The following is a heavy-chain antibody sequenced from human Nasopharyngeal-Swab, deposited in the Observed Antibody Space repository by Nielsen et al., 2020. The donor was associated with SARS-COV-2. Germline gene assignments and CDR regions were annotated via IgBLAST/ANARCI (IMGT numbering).Heavy chain of an antibody. J-gene: IGHJ4*02. V-gene: IGHV3-30*03. CDR1: GFTFSSFG. CDR2: IAHDASNE. CDR3: ARDAPAHYGAFY. Sequence: GESLKISCAAPGFTFSSFGMHWVRQAPGKGLEWVAFIAHDASNEYYGDSVKGRFSISRDSSKNTLYLQMDSLRGEDTAVYYCARDAPAHYGAFYWGRGTLVTVSS. D-gene: IGHD4-17*01.